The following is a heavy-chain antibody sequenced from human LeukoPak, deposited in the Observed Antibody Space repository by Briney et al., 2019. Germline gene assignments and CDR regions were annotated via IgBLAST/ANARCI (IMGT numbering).Heavy chain of an antibody. CDR3: ARGPSVAARLDY. V-gene: IGHV4-34*01. D-gene: IGHD2-15*01. CDR2: INHSGST. Sequence: SSETLSLTCAVYGGSFSGYYWSWIRQPPGKGLEWIGEINHSGSTNYNPSLKSRVTISVDTSKNQFSLKPSSVTAADTAVYYCARGPSVAARLDYWGQGTLVTVSS. J-gene: IGHJ4*02. CDR1: GGSFSGYY.